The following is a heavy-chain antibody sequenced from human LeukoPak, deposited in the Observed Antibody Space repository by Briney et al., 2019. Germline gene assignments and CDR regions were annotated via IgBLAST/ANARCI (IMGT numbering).Heavy chain of an antibody. CDR2: IYTSGST. V-gene: IGHV4-4*07. CDR1: GGSISSYY. Sequence: PSETLSLTCTVSGGSISSYYWSWIRQPAGKGLGWIGRIYTSGSTNYNPSLKSRVTMSVDTSKNQFSLKLSSVTAADTAVYYCAREEGYCSGGSCYDYFDYWGQGTLVTVSS. J-gene: IGHJ4*02. CDR3: AREEGYCSGGSCYDYFDY. D-gene: IGHD2-15*01.